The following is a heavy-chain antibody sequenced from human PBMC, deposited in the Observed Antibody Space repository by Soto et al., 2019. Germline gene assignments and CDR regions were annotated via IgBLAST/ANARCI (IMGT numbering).Heavy chain of an antibody. CDR3: ARGEDSSGYYYEGWFDP. Sequence: SETLSLTCAVSGGSISSGGYSWSWIRQPPGKGLEWIGYIYHSGSTYYNPSLKSRVTISVDRSKNQFSLKLSSVTAADTAVYYCARGEDSSGYYYEGWFDPWGQGTLVPVSS. D-gene: IGHD3-22*01. CDR2: IYHSGST. V-gene: IGHV4-30-2*01. CDR1: GGSISSGGYS. J-gene: IGHJ5*02.